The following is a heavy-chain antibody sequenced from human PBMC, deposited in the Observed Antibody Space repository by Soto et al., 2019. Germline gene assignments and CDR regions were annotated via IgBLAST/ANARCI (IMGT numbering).Heavy chain of an antibody. CDR2: IIPFFGTA. J-gene: IGHJ6*02. V-gene: IGHV1-69*01. Sequence: QVQLVQSGAEVKKSGSSVKVSCKASGGTFSSCAITWVRQAPGQGLEWMGGIIPFFGTANYAQKFQGRVTITADESTSTAYMELSSLRYEDTAVYYCARVLVGCTGGNCYYYYGMVVWGQGTTVIVSS. CDR3: ARVLVGCTGGNCYYYYGMVV. D-gene: IGHD2-8*02. CDR1: GGTFSSCA.